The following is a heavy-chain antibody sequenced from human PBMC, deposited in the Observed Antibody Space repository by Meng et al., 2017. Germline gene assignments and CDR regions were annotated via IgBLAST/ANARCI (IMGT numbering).Heavy chain of an antibody. CDR1: GGSISSYY. V-gene: IGHV4-59*01. D-gene: IGHD3-16*02. J-gene: IGHJ3*02. CDR2: IYYSGST. Sequence: SETLSLTCTVSGGSISSYYWSWIRQPPGKGLEWIGYIYYSGSTNHNPSLKSRVTISVDTSKNQFFLKLSSVTAADTAVYYCAREETYYDYVWGSYRYAFDIWGQGTMVTVSS. CDR3: AREETYYDYVWGSYRYAFDI.